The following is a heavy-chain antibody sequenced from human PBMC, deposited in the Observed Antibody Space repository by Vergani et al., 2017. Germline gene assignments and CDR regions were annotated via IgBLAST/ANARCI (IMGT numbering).Heavy chain of an antibody. Sequence: QVQLVQSGAEVKKPGASVKVSCKASEYSFSAFYLHWVRQAPGQGLEWMGWINPNNGGSNYAQKFQDRVTMTRDTSITTAYMELSRLRSDDTAVYYCARIGHCITTNCYDHPSWGRGTLLTVAS. J-gene: IGHJ5*02. CDR3: ARIGHCITTNCYDHPS. CDR2: INPNNGGS. D-gene: IGHD2-2*03. V-gene: IGHV1-2*02. CDR1: EYSFSAFY.